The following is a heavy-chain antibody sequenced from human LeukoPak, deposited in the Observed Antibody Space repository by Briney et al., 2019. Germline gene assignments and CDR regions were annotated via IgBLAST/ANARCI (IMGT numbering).Heavy chain of an antibody. D-gene: IGHD2-15*01. CDR2: IYYSGST. V-gene: IGHV4-61*01. CDR1: GGSVSSGSYY. J-gene: IGHJ4*02. CDR3: ARAASGGGFDY. Sequence: KPSETLSLTCTVSGGSVSSGSYYWSWIRQPPGKGLEWIGYIYYSGSTNYNPSLKSRVTISVDTSKNQFSPKLSSVTAADTAVYYCARAASGGGFDYWGQGTLVTVSS.